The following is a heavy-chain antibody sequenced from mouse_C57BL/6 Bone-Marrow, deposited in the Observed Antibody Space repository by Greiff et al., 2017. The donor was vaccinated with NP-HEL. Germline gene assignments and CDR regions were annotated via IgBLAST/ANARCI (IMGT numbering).Heavy chain of an antibody. V-gene: IGHV5-15*01. Sequence: EVKLMESGGGLVQPGGSLKLSCAASGFTFSDYGMAWARQAPRKGPEWVAFISNLAYSIYYADTVTGRFTISRENAKNTLYLEMSSLRSEDTAMDYCARGGYGNYGPFDYWGQGTTLTVSS. D-gene: IGHD2-1*01. J-gene: IGHJ2*01. CDR2: ISNLAYSI. CDR1: GFTFSDYG. CDR3: ARGGYGNYGPFDY.